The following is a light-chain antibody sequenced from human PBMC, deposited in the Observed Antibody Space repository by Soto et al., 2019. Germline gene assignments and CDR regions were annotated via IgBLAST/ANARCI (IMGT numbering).Light chain of an antibody. V-gene: IGLV2-8*01. CDR2: EVS. CDR3: SSYAGSNNFEV. Sequence: QSALTQPPSASGSPGQSVTISCTGTRSDVGGYNYVSWYQQHPGKAPKLMIYEVSKRPSGVPDRFSGSKSGNTASLTVSGLQAEDEADYYCSSYAGSNNFEVFGTGTKVTVL. CDR1: RSDVGGYNY. J-gene: IGLJ1*01.